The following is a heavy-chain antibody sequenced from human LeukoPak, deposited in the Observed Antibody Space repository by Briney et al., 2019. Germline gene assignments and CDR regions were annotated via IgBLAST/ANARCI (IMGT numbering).Heavy chain of an antibody. CDR2: IYYSGST. CDR1: GGSISSGGYY. CDR3: ARLKYYDILTGYSTQLDY. V-gene: IGHV4-31*03. Sequence: PSETLSLTCTVSGGSISSGGYYWSWIRQHPGKGLGWIGYIYYSGSTYYNPSLKSRVTISVDTTKNQFSLKLSSVTAADTAVYYCARLKYYDILTGYSTQLDYWGQGTLVTVSS. D-gene: IGHD3-9*01. J-gene: IGHJ4*02.